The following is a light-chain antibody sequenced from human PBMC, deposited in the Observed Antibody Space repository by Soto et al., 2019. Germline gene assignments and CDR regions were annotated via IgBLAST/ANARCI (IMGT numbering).Light chain of an antibody. CDR3: QQYNNWPPIT. J-gene: IGKJ5*01. Sequence: EIVMTQSPATLSVSPGETASLSCRASQSAGNFLAWYQQKPGQAPRLLIYGAYIRATGIPDRFSGSGSGTEFTLTIRSLQSEDFAVYYCQQYNNWPPITFGQGTRREI. CDR1: QSAGNF. CDR2: GAY. V-gene: IGKV3D-15*01.